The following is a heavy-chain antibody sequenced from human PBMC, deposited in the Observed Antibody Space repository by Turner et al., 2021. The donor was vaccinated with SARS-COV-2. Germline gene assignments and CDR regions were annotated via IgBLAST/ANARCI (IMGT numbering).Heavy chain of an antibody. Sequence: QVQLQESGPGLVKPSQTLYLTCTVSGGSISSGGYYCSWIRQHPGKVLEWIWYIYYSGSTYYNPSLKSRVTISVDTSKNQFSLKLSSVTAADTAVYYCARGDLVGAIMYVGGYYGMDVWGQGTTVTVSS. CDR1: GGSISSGGYY. D-gene: IGHD1-26*01. CDR3: ARGDLVGAIMYVGGYYGMDV. V-gene: IGHV4-31*03. CDR2: IYYSGST. J-gene: IGHJ6*02.